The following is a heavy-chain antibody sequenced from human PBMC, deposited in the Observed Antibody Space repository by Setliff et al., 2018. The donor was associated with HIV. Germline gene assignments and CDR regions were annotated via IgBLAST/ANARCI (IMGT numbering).Heavy chain of an antibody. J-gene: IGHJ4*02. V-gene: IGHV4-4*09. Sequence: PSETLXLTXTVSXGSMSPYYWSWIRQXPGTXLEXXGYIFSSGSTNYNPSLKSRVTISVDTSKNQFSLRLSSVTAADTALYYCSSHVGLSIGGTRCVFDCWGQGTLVTVSS. CDR3: SSHVGLSIGGTRCVFDC. CDR1: XGSMSPYY. D-gene: IGHD1-1*01. CDR2: IFSSGST.